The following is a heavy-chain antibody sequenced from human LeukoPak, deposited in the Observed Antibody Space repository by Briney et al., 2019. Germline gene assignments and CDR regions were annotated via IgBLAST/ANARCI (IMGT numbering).Heavy chain of an antibody. J-gene: IGHJ6*02. Sequence: GGSLRLSCAASGFTFSSYAMHWVRQAPGKGLEWVAVISYDGSNKYYADSVKGRFTISRDNSKNTLYLQMNSLRAEDTAVYYCARAQEGYDFWSGYGYYYGMDVWGQGTTVTVSS. CDR2: ISYDGSNK. CDR1: GFTFSSYA. D-gene: IGHD3-3*01. CDR3: ARAQEGYDFWSGYGYYYGMDV. V-gene: IGHV3-30-3*01.